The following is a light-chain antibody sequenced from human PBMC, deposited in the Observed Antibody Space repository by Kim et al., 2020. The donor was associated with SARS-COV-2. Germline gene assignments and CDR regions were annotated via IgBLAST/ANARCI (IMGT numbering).Light chain of an antibody. Sequence: QLVLTQSPSASASLGASVKLTCTLSSGHSSYAIAWHQQQPEKGPRYLMKLNSDGSHSKGDGIPDRFSGSSSGAERYLTISSLQSEDEADYYCQTWGTGNVVFGGWTKLTVL. J-gene: IGLJ2*01. CDR1: SGHSSYA. V-gene: IGLV4-69*01. CDR3: QTWGTGNVV. CDR2: LNSDGSH.